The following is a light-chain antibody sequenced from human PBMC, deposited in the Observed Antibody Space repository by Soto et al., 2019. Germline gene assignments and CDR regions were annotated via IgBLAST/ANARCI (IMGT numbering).Light chain of an antibody. CDR2: AAD. Sequence: DIQITPCPSPLSSSFCDRVTITCRASQSISTYLNWYQQKPGKAPKILIYAADTLQSGVPSRFSGTGSGTDFLLTISRLQPEDFATYYCQQSYSFPYTFGQGTKVDIK. CDR3: QQSYSFPYT. V-gene: IGKV1-39*01. CDR1: QSISTY. J-gene: IGKJ2*01.